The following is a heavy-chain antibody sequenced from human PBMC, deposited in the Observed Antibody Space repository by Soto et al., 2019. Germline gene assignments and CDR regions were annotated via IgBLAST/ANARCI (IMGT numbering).Heavy chain of an antibody. D-gene: IGHD3-10*01. CDR3: ARNMDYYYGPGSGNGHGV. Sequence: QVQLVQSGAEVKEPGDSVRVSCEASGYTFTAYYIHWVRQAPGQGLEWMGWINPKFGDTTYPQDFQGRLTLTRDMSISTVYMDLSRLTSDDTAIYYCARNMDYYYGPGSGNGHGVWGQGTTVNVFS. J-gene: IGHJ6*02. CDR1: GYTFTAYY. CDR2: INPKFGDT. V-gene: IGHV1-2*02.